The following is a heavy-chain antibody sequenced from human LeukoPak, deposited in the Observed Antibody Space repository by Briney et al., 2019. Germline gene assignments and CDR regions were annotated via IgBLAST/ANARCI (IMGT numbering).Heavy chain of an antibody. Sequence: SETLSLTCTVSGGSISSYYWSWIRQPPGKGLEWIGYIYYSGSTDYNPSLKSRVTISVDTSKNQFSLKLSSVTAADTAVYYCAACYYDSSGYYSLDYWGQGTLVTVSS. CDR3: AACYYDSSGYYSLDY. J-gene: IGHJ4*02. D-gene: IGHD3-22*01. V-gene: IGHV4-59*08. CDR1: GGSISSYY. CDR2: IYYSGST.